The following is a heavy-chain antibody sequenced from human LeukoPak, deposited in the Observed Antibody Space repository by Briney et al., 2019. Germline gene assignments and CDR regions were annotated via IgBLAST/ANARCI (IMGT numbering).Heavy chain of an antibody. D-gene: IGHD5-18*01. CDR3: AERIQSAMGMCY. Sequence: PGGSLRLSCAASGFTFSSYAMSWVRQAPGKGLECVSDINGSGGSTYYAYSVKGRFTISRDNSNNTLYLQMSSQRAEDTAVYYCAERIQSAMGMCYWGEGTLLTVSS. CDR1: GFTFSSYA. CDR2: INGSGGST. V-gene: IGHV3-23*01. J-gene: IGHJ4*02.